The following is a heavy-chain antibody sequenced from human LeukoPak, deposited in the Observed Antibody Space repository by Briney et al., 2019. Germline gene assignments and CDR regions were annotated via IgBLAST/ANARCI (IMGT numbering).Heavy chain of an antibody. V-gene: IGHV4-59*01. CDR2: IYYGGST. J-gene: IGHJ4*02. CDR1: GGSISSYY. Sequence: PSETLSLTCTVSGGSISSYYWSWIRQPPGKGLEWIGYIYYGGSTNYNPSLKSRVTISVDTSKNQFSLKLSSVTAADTAVYYCARGPTLYYYDSSGSGFDYWGQGTLVTVSS. D-gene: IGHD3-22*01. CDR3: ARGPTLYYYDSSGSGFDY.